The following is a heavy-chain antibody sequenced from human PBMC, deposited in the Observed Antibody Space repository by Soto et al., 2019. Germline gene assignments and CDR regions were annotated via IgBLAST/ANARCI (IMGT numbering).Heavy chain of an antibody. CDR3: AADATAWQQMVPSDY. J-gene: IGHJ4*02. D-gene: IGHD2-8*01. Sequence: SVKVSCKASGFTFTSSAFQWVRQARGQRLEWIGWIAVGSGYTNYAQRFQDRVTLTRDMSTATTYMELSRPTPEDTAIYYCAADATAWQQMVPSDYWGQGTLVTVSS. CDR2: IAVGSGYT. V-gene: IGHV1-58*01. CDR1: GFTFTSSA.